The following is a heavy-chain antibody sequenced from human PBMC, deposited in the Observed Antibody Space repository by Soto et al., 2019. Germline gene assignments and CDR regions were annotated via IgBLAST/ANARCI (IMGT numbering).Heavy chain of an antibody. CDR2: ISGSGGST. V-gene: IGHV3-23*01. D-gene: IGHD3-9*01. CDR1: GFTFSSYA. CDR3: VKDSIYDILTGYPTYYFDY. Sequence: EVQLLESGGGLVQPGGSLRLSCAASGFTFSSYAMSWVRQAPGKGLEWVSAISGSGGSTYYADSVNGRFTISRDNSKNTLYLQMNSLRAEDTAVYYCVKDSIYDILTGYPTYYFDYWGQGTLVTVSS. J-gene: IGHJ4*02.